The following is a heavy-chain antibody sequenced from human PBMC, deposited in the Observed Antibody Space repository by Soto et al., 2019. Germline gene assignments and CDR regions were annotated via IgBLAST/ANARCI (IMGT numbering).Heavy chain of an antibody. CDR3: ARVPPLHYDFWSGYRYYSWFDP. Sequence: ASVKVSCKASGYTFTSYAMHWVRQAPGQRLEWMGWINAGNGNTKYSQKFQGRVTITRDTSASTAYMELSSLRSEDTAVYYCARVPPLHYDFWSGYRYYSWFDPWGQGTLVTVSS. D-gene: IGHD3-3*01. CDR1: GYTFTSYA. V-gene: IGHV1-3*01. J-gene: IGHJ5*02. CDR2: INAGNGNT.